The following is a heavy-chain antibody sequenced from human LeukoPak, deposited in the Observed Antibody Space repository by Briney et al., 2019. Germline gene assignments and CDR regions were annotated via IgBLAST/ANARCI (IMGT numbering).Heavy chain of an antibody. CDR3: ARDRGYSNFDY. J-gene: IGHJ4*02. D-gene: IGHD3-10*01. Sequence: GGSLRLSCAASEFTFVRYAMNWVRQAPGKGLEWVANIDQDEGERNYVDSVKGRFTISRDNAQNSLYLQVNSLRAEDTAVYFCARDRGYSNFDYWGQGTLVTVSS. V-gene: IGHV3-7*01. CDR2: IDQDEGER. CDR1: EFTFVRYA.